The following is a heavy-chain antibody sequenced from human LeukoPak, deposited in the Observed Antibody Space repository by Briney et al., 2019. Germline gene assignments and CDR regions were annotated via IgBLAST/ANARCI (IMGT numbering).Heavy chain of an antibody. Sequence: ASVKVSCKVSGYTLTELSMHWVRQAPGQRLEWMGWINAGNGNTKYSQKFQGRVTITRDTSASTAYMELSSLRSEDTAVYYCAREGPPPEWELPDGAPSVGVYYYGMDVWGQGTTVTVSS. V-gene: IGHV1-3*01. CDR1: GYTLTELS. CDR2: INAGNGNT. J-gene: IGHJ6*02. D-gene: IGHD1-26*01. CDR3: AREGPPPEWELPDGAPSVGVYYYGMDV.